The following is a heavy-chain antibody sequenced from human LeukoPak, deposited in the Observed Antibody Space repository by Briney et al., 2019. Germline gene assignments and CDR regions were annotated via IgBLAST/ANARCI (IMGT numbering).Heavy chain of an antibody. D-gene: IGHD3-16*02. CDR3: ARGHKGSGITFGGVIVPDY. Sequence: SETLSLTCAVYGGSFSGYYWSWIRQPPGKGLEWIGEINHSGSTNYNPSLKSRVTISVDTSKIQFSLKLSSVTAADTAVYYCARGHKGSGITFGGVIVPDYWGQGTLVTVSS. CDR1: GGSFSGYY. CDR2: INHSGST. J-gene: IGHJ4*02. V-gene: IGHV4-34*01.